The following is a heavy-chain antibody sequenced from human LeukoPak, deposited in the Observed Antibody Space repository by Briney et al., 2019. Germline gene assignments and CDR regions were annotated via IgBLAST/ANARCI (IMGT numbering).Heavy chain of an antibody. D-gene: IGHD2-21*02. CDR3: VKDRGDLPPYFDN. CDR1: GFTFSDYY. CDR2: ISSSGSTI. Sequence: GGSLRLSCAASGFTFSDYYMSWIRQAPGKGLEWVSYISSSGSTIYYADSVKGRFTISRDNAKNSLYLQMNSLRAEDTAVYYCVKDRGDLPPYFDNWGQGTLVTVSS. J-gene: IGHJ4*02. V-gene: IGHV3-11*01.